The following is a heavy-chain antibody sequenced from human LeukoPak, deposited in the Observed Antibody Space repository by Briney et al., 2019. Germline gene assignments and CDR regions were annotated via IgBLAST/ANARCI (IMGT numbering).Heavy chain of an antibody. CDR2: INTNTGNP. CDR1: GYTFTSYA. J-gene: IGHJ4*02. D-gene: IGHD3-10*01. V-gene: IGHV7-4-1*02. Sequence: ASVKVSCNTSGYTFTSYAMNWVRQAPGQGLEWMGWINTNTGNPTYAQGFTGRFVFSLDTSVSTAYLQISSLEAEDTAVYYCARESGVLWFGELLSNYFFDFWGQGTLVTVSS. CDR3: ARESGVLWFGELLSNYFFDF.